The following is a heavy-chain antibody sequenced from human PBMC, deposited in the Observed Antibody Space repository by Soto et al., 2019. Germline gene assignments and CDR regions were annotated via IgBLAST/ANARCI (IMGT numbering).Heavy chain of an antibody. D-gene: IGHD3-22*01. J-gene: IGHJ6*02. CDR1: GGTFRSYS. CDR3: ARPDEGGYSSNHHYYYALDV. V-gene: IGHV1-69*01. CDR2: IIPIFDIT. Sequence: QVQLVQSGAEVKKPGSSVKVSCKASGGTFRSYSISWARQAPGQGLEWMGGIIPIFDITNYAQKFQGRVTITADESTSTAYMELSSLGSDDTAVYYCARPDEGGYSSNHHYYYALDVWGQGTTVTV.